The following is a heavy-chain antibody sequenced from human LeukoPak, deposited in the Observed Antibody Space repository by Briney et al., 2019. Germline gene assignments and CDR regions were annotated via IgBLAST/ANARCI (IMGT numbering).Heavy chain of an antibody. V-gene: IGHV1-46*01. D-gene: IGHD6-13*01. Sequence: ASVKVSCKASGYTFTSYDINWVRQATGQGLEWMGIINPSGGSTSYAQKFQGRVTMTRDMSTSTVYMELSSLRSEDTAVYYCARDLAAGIAAAGYYWGQGTLVTVSS. CDR3: ARDLAAGIAAAGYY. CDR2: INPSGGST. CDR1: GYTFTSYD. J-gene: IGHJ4*02.